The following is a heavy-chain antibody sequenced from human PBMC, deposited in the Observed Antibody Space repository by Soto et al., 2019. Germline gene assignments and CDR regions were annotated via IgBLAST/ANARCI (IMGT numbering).Heavy chain of an antibody. J-gene: IGHJ4*02. CDR1: GFPFSTSA. D-gene: IGHD2-2*01. Sequence: GGSMRVSCAASGFPFSTSARSWVRQDTGKGLEWISAINHIGSSTYYADSVKGRFTISRDNSKNTLYLQMNSLRAEDTAIYYCAKGVYCTPSSCFRPAYFDSWGQGTLVTVSS. CDR3: AKGVYCTPSSCFRPAYFDS. V-gene: IGHV3-23*01. CDR2: INHIGSST.